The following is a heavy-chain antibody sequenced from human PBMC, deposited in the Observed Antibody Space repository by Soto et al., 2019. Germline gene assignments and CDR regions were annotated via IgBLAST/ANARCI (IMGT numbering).Heavy chain of an antibody. D-gene: IGHD3-22*01. CDR2: IDTGRGNT. J-gene: IGHJ3*02. CDR1: GYTFTIYA. CDR3: VRGPSSGSFDI. V-gene: IGHV1-3*04. Sequence: ASVKVSCKASGYTFTIYAMQWVRQAPGERLEWMGWIDTGRGNTQYPQKFQGRVTITRDTPASTVYMELSSLRSEDTAVYYCVRGPSSGSFDIWGQGTLVTVSS.